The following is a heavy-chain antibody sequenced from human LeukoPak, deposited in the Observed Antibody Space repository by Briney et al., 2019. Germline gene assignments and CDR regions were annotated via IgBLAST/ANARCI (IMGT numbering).Heavy chain of an antibody. J-gene: IGHJ4*02. D-gene: IGHD3-16*02. CDR2: ISSNGGST. Sequence: PGGSLRLSCSASGFTFSSYAMHWDRQAPGKGLEYVSAISSNGGSTYYADSVKGRFTISRDNSKNTLYLQMSSLRAEDTAVYYCVKGYDYVWGSYRPFDYWGQGTLVTVSS. V-gene: IGHV3-64D*06. CDR1: GFTFSSYA. CDR3: VKGYDYVWGSYRPFDY.